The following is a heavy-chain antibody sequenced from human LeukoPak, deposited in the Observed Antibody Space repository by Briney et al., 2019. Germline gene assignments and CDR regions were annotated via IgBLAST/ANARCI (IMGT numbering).Heavy chain of an antibody. CDR3: ARDSRAGGSGSYKGY. D-gene: IGHD3-10*01. J-gene: IGHJ4*02. CDR2: ISYDGSNK. CDR1: GFTFSSYS. V-gene: IGHV3-30*03. Sequence: GGSLRLSCAASGFTFSSYSMNWVRQAPGKGLEWVAVISYDGSNKYYADSVKGRFTISRDNSKNTLYLQMNSLRAEDTAVYYCARDSRAGGSGSYKGYWGQGTLVTVSS.